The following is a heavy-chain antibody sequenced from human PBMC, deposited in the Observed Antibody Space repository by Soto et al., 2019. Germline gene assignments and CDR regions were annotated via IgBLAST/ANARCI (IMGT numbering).Heavy chain of an antibody. V-gene: IGHV1-46*01. CDR1: GYTFTSYY. Sequence: ASVKVSCKASGYTFTSYYMHWVRQAPGQGLEWMGIINPTSSTSYAQKFQGRVTMTRDTSTSTVYMELSSLRSEDTAVYYCARSITMVRGVDFDYWGQGTLVTVSS. CDR3: ARSITMVRGVDFDY. CDR2: INPTSST. D-gene: IGHD3-10*01. J-gene: IGHJ4*02.